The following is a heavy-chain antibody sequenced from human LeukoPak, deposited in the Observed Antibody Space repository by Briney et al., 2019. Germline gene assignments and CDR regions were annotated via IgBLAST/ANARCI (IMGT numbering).Heavy chain of an antibody. CDR2: IDPSDSYT. V-gene: IGHV5-10-1*01. D-gene: IGHD3-10*01. Sequence: GESLKISCKGSGYSFTTYWISWVRQMPGKGLGWMGRIDPSDSYTKYSPSFQGLVTISADKSISTAYLQWSSLVASDTAMYYCARLNYYGSGSYSHDYWGQGTLVTVSS. CDR1: GYSFTTYW. J-gene: IGHJ4*02. CDR3: ARLNYYGSGSYSHDY.